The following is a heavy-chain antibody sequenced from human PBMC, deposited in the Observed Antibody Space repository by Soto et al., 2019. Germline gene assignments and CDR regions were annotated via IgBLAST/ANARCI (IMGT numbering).Heavy chain of an antibody. Sequence: EVQLLESGGGLIQPGGSLRLSCAASEFTFSSYAMSWVRQAPGKGLEWVSTISGTGGSTYYADSVKGRFTISRDNSKNTLSLQMNCLRAEETAVYYCAKDAPLLYSSGWFFDHWGQGTLVTVSP. CDR1: EFTFSSYA. J-gene: IGHJ4*02. CDR2: ISGTGGST. D-gene: IGHD6-19*01. CDR3: AKDAPLLYSSGWFFDH. V-gene: IGHV3-23*01.